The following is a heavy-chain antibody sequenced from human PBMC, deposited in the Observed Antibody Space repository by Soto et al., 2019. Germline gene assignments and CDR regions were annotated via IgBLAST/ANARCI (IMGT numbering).Heavy chain of an antibody. CDR3: AREIYCSGGSCRDY. Sequence: QVQLVQSGAEVKKPGSSVKVSCKASGGTFSSYTIGWVRQAPGQGLEWMGRIIPILGIANYAQKFQGRVTITADKSTSTAYMELSSLRSEDTAVYYCAREIYCSGGSCRDYWGQGTLVTVSS. D-gene: IGHD2-15*01. J-gene: IGHJ4*02. V-gene: IGHV1-69*08. CDR1: GGTFSSYT. CDR2: IIPILGIA.